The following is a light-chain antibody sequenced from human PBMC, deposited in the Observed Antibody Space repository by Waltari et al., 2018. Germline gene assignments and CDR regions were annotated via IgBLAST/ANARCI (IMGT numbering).Light chain of an antibody. V-gene: IGLV2-23*01. CDR2: EGN. Sequence: PGQSIIISCTETSSGVGTYNLVSWYQQHPGKAPKVIIYEGNKRPSEVSNRFSGSKSGNTASLTISGLQAEDEADYYCSSYTGTTTPRVFGGGTKLTVL. J-gene: IGLJ3*02. CDR1: SSGVGTYNL. CDR3: SSYTGTTTPRV.